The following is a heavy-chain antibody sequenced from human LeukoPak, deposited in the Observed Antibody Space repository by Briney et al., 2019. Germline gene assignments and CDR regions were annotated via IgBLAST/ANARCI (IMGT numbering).Heavy chain of an antibody. V-gene: IGHV4-59*01. Sequence: SETLSLTCAVSGGSISPYYWSWVRQPPGKGLEWIGYMYYSGSTNYNPSLRSRLTISVDTSKNQFSLKLNSVTAADTAVYYCARGATYYDSMWGQGTLVTVSS. CDR1: GGSISPYY. CDR3: ARGATYYDSM. J-gene: IGHJ4*02. CDR2: MYYSGST. D-gene: IGHD3-22*01.